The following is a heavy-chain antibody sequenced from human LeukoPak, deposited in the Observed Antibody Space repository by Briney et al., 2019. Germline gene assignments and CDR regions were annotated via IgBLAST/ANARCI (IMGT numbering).Heavy chain of an antibody. CDR2: IYYSGST. D-gene: IGHD5-18*01. CDR1: VGSISSYY. V-gene: IGHV4-59*12. J-gene: IGHJ1*01. Sequence: PSETLSLTCTVSVGSISSYYWSWIRQPPGKGLEWIGYIYYSGSTNYNPSLKSRVTISVDTSKNQFSLKLSSVTAADTAVYYCASAGYSYGRGAEYFQHWGQGTLVTVSS. CDR3: ASAGYSYGRGAEYFQH.